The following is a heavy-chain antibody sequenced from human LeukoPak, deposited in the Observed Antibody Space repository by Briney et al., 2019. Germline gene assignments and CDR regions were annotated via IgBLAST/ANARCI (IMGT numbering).Heavy chain of an antibody. J-gene: IGHJ4*02. CDR2: IYYSGST. D-gene: IGHD3-16*01. CDR3: ARVGRLRLGEFFDY. Sequence: RASETLSLTCTVSGGSISSGDYYWSWIRQPPGKGLEWIGYIYYSGSTYYNPSLKSRVTISVDTSKNQFSLKLSSVTAADTAVYHCARVGRLRLGEFFDYWGQGTLVTVSS. V-gene: IGHV4-30-4*01. CDR1: GGSISSGDYY.